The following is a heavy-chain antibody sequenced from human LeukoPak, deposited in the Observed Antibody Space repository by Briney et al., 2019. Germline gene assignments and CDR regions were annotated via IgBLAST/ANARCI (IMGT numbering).Heavy chain of an antibody. CDR2: IAPDGSET. Sequence: GGSLRLSCATSGFIFNSHWINWVRQAPGKGLEWVANIAPDGSETYFEDSVRGRFTISRDNSKNSLYLQMNSLRAEDMALYYCAKDRSYSNYGGEFDYWGQGTLVTVSS. CDR1: GFIFNSHW. J-gene: IGHJ4*02. D-gene: IGHD4-11*01. CDR3: AKDRSYSNYGGEFDY. V-gene: IGHV3-7*03.